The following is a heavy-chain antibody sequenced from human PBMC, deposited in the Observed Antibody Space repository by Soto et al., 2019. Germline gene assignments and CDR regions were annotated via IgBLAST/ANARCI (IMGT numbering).Heavy chain of an antibody. D-gene: IGHD1-26*01. CDR3: ARALEWELKYYYGMDV. CDR2: ISSSSSYI. Sequence: GSLRLSCAASGFTFSSYSMNWVRQAPGKGLEWVSSISSSSSYIYYADSVKGRFTISRDNAKNSLYLQMNSLRAEDTAVYYCARALEWELKYYYGMDVWGQGTTVTVSS. V-gene: IGHV3-21*01. CDR1: GFTFSSYS. J-gene: IGHJ6*02.